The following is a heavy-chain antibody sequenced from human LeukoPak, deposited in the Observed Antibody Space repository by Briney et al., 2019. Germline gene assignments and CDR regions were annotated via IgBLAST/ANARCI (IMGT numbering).Heavy chain of an antibody. V-gene: IGHV3-11*06. Sequence: NPGGSLRLSCAASGFTFSDYYMSWIRQAPGKGLEWVSYISSSSSYTNYADSVKGRFTISRDNAKNSLYLQMNSLRAEDTAVYYCTTPRYSVYDYNFWGQGTLVTVSS. CDR1: GFTFSDYY. CDR3: TTPRYSVYDYNF. D-gene: IGHD5/OR15-5a*01. CDR2: ISSSSSYT. J-gene: IGHJ4*02.